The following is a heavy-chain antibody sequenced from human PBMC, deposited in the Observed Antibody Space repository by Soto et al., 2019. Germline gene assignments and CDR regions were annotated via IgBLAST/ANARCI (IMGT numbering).Heavy chain of an antibody. CDR2: VNPSGGDT. Sequence: ASVKVSCKASGGTFSSYTISWVRQAPGQGLEWMGIVNPSGGDTAYAQQFQGRVTMTRDTSTSTAYMELSSLRSEDTAVYYCARDPSYYGMDVWGQGTTVTVSS. CDR1: GGTFSSYT. CDR3: ARDPSYYGMDV. J-gene: IGHJ6*02. V-gene: IGHV1-46*01.